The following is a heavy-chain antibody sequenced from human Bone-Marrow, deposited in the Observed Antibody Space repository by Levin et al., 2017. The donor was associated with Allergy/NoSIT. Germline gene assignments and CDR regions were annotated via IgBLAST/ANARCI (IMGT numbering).Heavy chain of an antibody. Sequence: ASETLSLTCTVSGGSVSSRVHYWNWIRQTPGKGLEWVGYIYYTGSTYYNPSLESRVSISVDTSNDQFFLRLMSVTVADTAVYFCARRDRSQFDLWGQGTLVTVSS. CDR1: GGSVSSRVHY. CDR2: IYYTGST. V-gene: IGHV4-30-4*01. CDR3: ARRDRSQFDL. J-gene: IGHJ4*02.